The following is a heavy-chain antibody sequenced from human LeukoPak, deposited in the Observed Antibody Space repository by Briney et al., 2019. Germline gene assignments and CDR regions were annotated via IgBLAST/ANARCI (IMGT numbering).Heavy chain of an antibody. V-gene: IGHV3-23*01. CDR3: AKDLYTSRYACCFDY. Sequence: PGGALRLSCVASGFTLSNYAMNWVRQAPGKGGEWVSGVSGGGSSTYYADSVKGRFTISRDNSKNMLYLQMNSLRAEDTAVYYCAKDLYTSRYACCFDYWGQGTLVTVSS. D-gene: IGHD6-13*01. J-gene: IGHJ4*02. CDR2: VSGGGSST. CDR1: GFTLSNYA.